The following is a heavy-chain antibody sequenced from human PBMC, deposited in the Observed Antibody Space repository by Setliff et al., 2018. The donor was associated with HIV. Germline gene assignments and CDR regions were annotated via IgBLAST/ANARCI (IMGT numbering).Heavy chain of an antibody. Sequence: GGSLRLSCAASGFTLSNNXXXWVRQAPGKGLEWVSVICDDGRTYYADSVKGRFTISRDTSINLVYLHMHRLIAEDTAVSYCAKGVKYLDPWGQGTLVTVSS. V-gene: IGHV3-53*01. CDR3: AKGVKYLDP. CDR2: ICDDGRT. D-gene: IGHD2-2*02. J-gene: IGHJ5*02. CDR1: GFTLSNNX.